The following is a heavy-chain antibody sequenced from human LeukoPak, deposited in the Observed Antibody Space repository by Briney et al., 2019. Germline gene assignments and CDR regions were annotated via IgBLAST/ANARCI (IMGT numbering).Heavy chain of an antibody. V-gene: IGHV3-53*01. J-gene: IGHJ3*02. CDR3: ARGLGRELDGAFDI. CDR2: IYSGGRT. CDR1: GFTFSTYA. D-gene: IGHD3-10*01. Sequence: GGSLRLSCAASGFTFSTYAMSWVRQAPGKGLEWVSVIYSGGRTYYADSVKGRFTISRDNSRNTLYLQMNSLRAEDTAVYYCARGLGRELDGAFDIWGQGTMVTVSS.